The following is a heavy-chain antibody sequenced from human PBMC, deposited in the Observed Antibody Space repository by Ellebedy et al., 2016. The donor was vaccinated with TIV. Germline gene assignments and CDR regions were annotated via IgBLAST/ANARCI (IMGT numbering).Heavy chain of an antibody. CDR2: ISSSSSTI. CDR3: ARVFNEDCSGGSCHHFDY. CDR1: GFTFSSYS. Sequence: PGGSLRLSCAASGFTFSSYSMNWVRQAPGKGLEWVSYISSSSSTIYYADSVKGRFTISRDNAKNSLYLQMNSLRDEDTAVYYCARVFNEDCSGGSCHHFDYWGQGTLVTVSS. D-gene: IGHD2-15*01. J-gene: IGHJ4*02. V-gene: IGHV3-48*02.